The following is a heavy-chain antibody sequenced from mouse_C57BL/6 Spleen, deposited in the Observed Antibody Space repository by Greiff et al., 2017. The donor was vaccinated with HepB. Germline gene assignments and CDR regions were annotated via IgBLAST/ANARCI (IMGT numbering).Heavy chain of an antibody. CDR1: GYTFTSYW. D-gene: IGHD2-10*02. Sequence: VQLQQSGAELVKPGASVKLSCKASGYTFTSYWMHWVKQRPGQGLEWIGMIHPNSGSTNYNEKFKSKATLTVDKSSSTAYMQLSSLTSEESAVYYCARSPPSGPYFDYWGQGTTLTVSS. CDR3: ARSPPSGPYFDY. V-gene: IGHV1-64*01. CDR2: IHPNSGST. J-gene: IGHJ2*01.